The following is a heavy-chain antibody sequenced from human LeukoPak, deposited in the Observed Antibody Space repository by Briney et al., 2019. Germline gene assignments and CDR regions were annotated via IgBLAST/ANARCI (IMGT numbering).Heavy chain of an antibody. CDR2: IKEDGSRD. CDR3: ARDGGGYDS. CDR1: GFTFTTYW. V-gene: IGHV3-7*01. Sequence: GGSLRLSCAASGFTFTTYWMSWVRQTPEKGLEWVANIKEDGSRDYYVDSVKGRLTISRDNAKNLLYLQMKSLRAEDTAIYYCARDGGGYDSWGQGTLVAVSS. J-gene: IGHJ5*01. D-gene: IGHD5-24*01.